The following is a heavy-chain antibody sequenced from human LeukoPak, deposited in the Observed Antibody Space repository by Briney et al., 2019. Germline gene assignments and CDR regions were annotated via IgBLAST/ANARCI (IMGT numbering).Heavy chain of an antibody. CDR2: IFHGVTT. CDR3: ARAPGYSGSYSRFDY. Sequence: SETLSLTCTVSGSSINTPYYWAWIRQPPGEGLEWIGNIFHGVTTFYDPSLMNRVSISVDTSKNQFSLKLSSVTAADTAVYYCARAPGYSGSYSRFDYWGQGTLVTVSS. J-gene: IGHJ4*02. D-gene: IGHD1-26*01. CDR1: GSSINTPYY. V-gene: IGHV4-38-2*02.